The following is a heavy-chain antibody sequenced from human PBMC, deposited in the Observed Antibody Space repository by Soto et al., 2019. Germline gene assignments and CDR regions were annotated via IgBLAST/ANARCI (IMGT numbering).Heavy chain of an antibody. Sequence: GGSLSLSCSASGFTFSSYAMHWVRPAPGKGLEYVSAISSNGGSTYYADSVKGRFTISRDNSKNTLYLQMSSLRAEDTAVYYCVNLEGTIAAAGSLDYWGQGTLVTVSS. CDR1: GFTFSSYA. J-gene: IGHJ4*02. CDR2: ISSNGGST. V-gene: IGHV3-64D*08. D-gene: IGHD6-13*01. CDR3: VNLEGTIAAAGSLDY.